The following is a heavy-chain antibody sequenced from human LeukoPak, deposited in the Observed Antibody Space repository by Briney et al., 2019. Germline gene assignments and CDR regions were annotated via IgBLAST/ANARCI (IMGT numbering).Heavy chain of an antibody. CDR1: GYSISSGYY. V-gene: IGHV4-38-2*01. Sequence: PSETLSLTCAVSGYSISSGYYWGWIRQPPGKGLEWIGSIYHSGSTYYNPYLKSRVTISVDTSKNQFSLKLSTVTAADTAVYYCARLQIVVVPVRLDPWGQGTLATVSS. CDR3: ARLQIVVVPVRLDP. CDR2: IYHSGST. J-gene: IGHJ5*02. D-gene: IGHD2-2*01.